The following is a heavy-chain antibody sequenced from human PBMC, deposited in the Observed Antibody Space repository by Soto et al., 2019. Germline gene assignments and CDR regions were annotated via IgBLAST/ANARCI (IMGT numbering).Heavy chain of an antibody. J-gene: IGHJ3*02. CDR2: ICKDGSTK. CDR1: GFTVRNYG. V-gene: IGHV3-33*01. Sequence: QVQLVESGGGLVQPGRSLRLSCAASGFTVRNYGMNWVRQAPGKGLEWVAVICKDGSTKYYRDSVKGRFTISRDNSKNTLELQMSSRGGEDTALYYSERREAWAEEAFDIWGQGTMVTVSS. D-gene: IGHD1-26*01. CDR3: ERREAWAEEAFDI.